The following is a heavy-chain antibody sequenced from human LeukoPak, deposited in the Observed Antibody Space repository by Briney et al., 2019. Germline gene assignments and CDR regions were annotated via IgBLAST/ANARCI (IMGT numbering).Heavy chain of an antibody. D-gene: IGHD3-3*01. V-gene: IGHV3-23*01. Sequence: GGSLRLSCAASGFTFSSYAMSWVRQAPGKGLEWVSAISGSGGSTYYADSVKGRFTISRDNSKNTLYLQMNSLRAEDTAVYYWAKGSAYDFWSGYYEDYWGQGTLVTVSS. J-gene: IGHJ4*02. CDR3: AKGSAYDFWSGYYEDY. CDR2: ISGSGGST. CDR1: GFTFSSYA.